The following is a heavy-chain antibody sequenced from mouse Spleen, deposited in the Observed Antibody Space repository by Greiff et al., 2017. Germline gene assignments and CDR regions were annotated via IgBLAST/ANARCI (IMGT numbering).Heavy chain of an antibody. J-gene: IGHJ3*01. Sequence: VQLKESGPGMVKPSQSLSLTCTVPGYSITSGYDWHWIRHFPGNKLEWMGYISYSGSTNYNPSLKSRISITHDTSKNHFFLKLNSVTTEDTATYYCAREGGQGWFAYWGQGTLVTVSA. V-gene: IGHV3-1*01. D-gene: IGHD3-3*01. CDR2: ISYSGST. CDR3: AREGGQGWFAY. CDR1: GYSITSGYD.